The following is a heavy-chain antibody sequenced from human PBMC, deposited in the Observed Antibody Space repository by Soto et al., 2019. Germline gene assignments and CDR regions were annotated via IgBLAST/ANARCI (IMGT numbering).Heavy chain of an antibody. J-gene: IGHJ4*02. CDR2: VIPIFSIM. CDR1: GGTLSNYA. D-gene: IGHD3-3*01. Sequence: QVQLVQSGAEVKKPGSSVKVSCKASGGTLSNYAIAWVRLAPGQGLEWVGGVIPIFSIMKYAQKFQDRVTFNADDSTKTAYMELSSLTSEDTAVYYCASGRTIFGVVNFDYWGQGTLVTVSS. V-gene: IGHV1-69*01. CDR3: ASGRTIFGVVNFDY.